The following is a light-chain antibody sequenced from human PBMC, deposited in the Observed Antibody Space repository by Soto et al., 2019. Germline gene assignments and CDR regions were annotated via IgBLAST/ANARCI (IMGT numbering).Light chain of an antibody. CDR1: ESVSTN. Sequence: IVMSHSPATLSLSPLERATLSFSASESVSTNLACYQQKAGQAPRLLIYAASTSATGIPARFSGRGSGTAFTLTISSLEPEDFAVYYCQQRSNWITFGQGTRLEIK. CDR3: QQRSNWIT. J-gene: IGKJ5*01. CDR2: AAS. V-gene: IGKV3-11*01.